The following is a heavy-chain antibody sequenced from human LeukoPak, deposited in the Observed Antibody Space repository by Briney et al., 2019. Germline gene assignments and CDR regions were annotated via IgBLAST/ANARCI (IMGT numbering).Heavy chain of an antibody. V-gene: IGHV3-7*03. CDR1: EFIFSDYW. CDR3: ARDNGGWFDS. CDR2: IKQGGREE. Sequence: GGSLRLSCVASEFIFSDYWMSWVRQAPGKGLEWVANIKQGGREEKYVGSVKGRFAISGDDAKSTLYLQMDSLSGDDTAAYYCARDNGGWFDSWGRGTLVTVSS. J-gene: IGHJ5*01. D-gene: IGHD3-10*01.